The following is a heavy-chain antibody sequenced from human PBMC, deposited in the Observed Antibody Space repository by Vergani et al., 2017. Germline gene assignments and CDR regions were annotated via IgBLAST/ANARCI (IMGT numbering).Heavy chain of an antibody. CDR2: MNPNSGNT. D-gene: IGHD2-2*01. V-gene: IGHV1-8*02. CDR1: GGTFSSYA. Sequence: QVQLVQSGAEVKKPGSSVKVSCKASGGTFSSYAISWVRQAPGQGLEWMGWMNPNSGNTGYAQKFQGRVTMTRNTSISTAYMELSSLRSEDTAVYYCARRRAIYYYYGMDVWGQGTTVTVSS. J-gene: IGHJ6*02. CDR3: ARRRAIYYYYGMDV.